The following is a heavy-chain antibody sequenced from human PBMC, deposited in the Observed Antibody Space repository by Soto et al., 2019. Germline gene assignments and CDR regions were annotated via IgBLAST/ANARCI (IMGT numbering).Heavy chain of an antibody. CDR3: TRERLYVVPAALFDY. Sequence: GGSLRLSCTASGFTFGDYAMSWFRQAPGKGLEWVGFIRSKAYGGTTEYAASVKGRFTISRDDSKSIAYLQMNSLKTEDTAVYYCTRERLYVVPAALFDYWGQGTLVTVSS. D-gene: IGHD2-2*01. V-gene: IGHV3-49*03. J-gene: IGHJ4*02. CDR1: GFTFGDYA. CDR2: IRSKAYGGTT.